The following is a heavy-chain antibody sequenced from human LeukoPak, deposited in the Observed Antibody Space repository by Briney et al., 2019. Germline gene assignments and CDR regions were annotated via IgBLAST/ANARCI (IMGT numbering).Heavy chain of an antibody. J-gene: IGHJ4*02. V-gene: IGHV3-21*04. Sequence: PGGSLRLPCAASGFTFSSYSMNWVRQAPGKGLKCVSPISSSSSYIYYADSVKGRFAISRDNANKSLYLQMNSLRAEDTAVYYCAREPYCSNGVCYIQHFFDCWGQGTLVTVSS. CDR2: ISSSSSYI. CDR1: GFTFSSYS. CDR3: AREPYCSNGVCYIQHFFDC. D-gene: IGHD2-8*01.